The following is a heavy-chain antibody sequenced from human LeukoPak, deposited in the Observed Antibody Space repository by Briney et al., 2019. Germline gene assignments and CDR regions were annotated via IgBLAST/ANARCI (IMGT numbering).Heavy chain of an antibody. J-gene: IGHJ3*02. CDR2: INPDSGGT. V-gene: IGHV1-2*02. D-gene: IGHD6-13*01. CDR3: ARWSRGYSSSWSYFDI. Sequence: ASVKVSCKASGYTFTGYYIHWVRQAPGQGLEWMGWINPDSGGTNYAQKFQGRVTMTRDTSISTVYMELSSLRSEDTAVYYCARWSRGYSSSWSYFDIWGQGTMVTVSS. CDR1: GYTFTGYY.